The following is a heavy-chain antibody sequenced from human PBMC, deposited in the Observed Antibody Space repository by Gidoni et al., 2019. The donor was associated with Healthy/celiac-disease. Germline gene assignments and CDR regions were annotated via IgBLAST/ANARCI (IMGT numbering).Heavy chain of an antibody. CDR1: GGSISSGGYY. D-gene: IGHD5-12*01. Sequence: QVQLQESGPGLVKPSQTLSLTCTVSGGSISSGGYYWSWIRQHPGKGLEWIWYIYYSGSTYYNPSLKSRVTISVDTSKNQFSLKLSSVTAADTAVYYCARDGGGYSGYDSPHTARGWFDPWGQGTLVTVSS. CDR2: IYYSGST. CDR3: ARDGGGYSGYDSPHTARGWFDP. J-gene: IGHJ5*02. V-gene: IGHV4-31*03.